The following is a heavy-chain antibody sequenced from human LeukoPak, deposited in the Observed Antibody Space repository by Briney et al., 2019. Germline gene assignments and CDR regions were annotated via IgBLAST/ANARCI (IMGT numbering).Heavy chain of an antibody. Sequence: PGGSLRLSCAASEFTFSSYWMSWFRQAPGKGLEWVANIKGDGSEKHYVDSVKGRFTISRDNAKNSLYLQMNSLRAEDTAVYYCASTSERSMITFGDMNRSDYWGQGTLVTVSS. J-gene: IGHJ4*02. CDR2: IKGDGSEK. V-gene: IGHV3-7*01. CDR3: ASTSERSMITFGDMNRSDY. CDR1: EFTFSSYW. D-gene: IGHD3-16*01.